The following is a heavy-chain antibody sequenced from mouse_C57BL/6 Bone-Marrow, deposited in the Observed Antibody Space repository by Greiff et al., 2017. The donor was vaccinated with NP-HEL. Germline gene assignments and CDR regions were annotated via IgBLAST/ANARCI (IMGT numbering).Heavy chain of an antibody. Sequence: VQLQQSGAELARPGASVQLSCKASGYTFTSYGISWVKQRTGQGLEWIGEIYPRSGNTYYNEKFKGKATLTADKSSSTAYMELRSLTSEDSAVYFCARESGWAWFAYWGQGTLVTVSA. V-gene: IGHV1-81*01. CDR1: GYTFTSYG. D-gene: IGHD1-2*01. CDR2: IYPRSGNT. J-gene: IGHJ3*01. CDR3: ARESGWAWFAY.